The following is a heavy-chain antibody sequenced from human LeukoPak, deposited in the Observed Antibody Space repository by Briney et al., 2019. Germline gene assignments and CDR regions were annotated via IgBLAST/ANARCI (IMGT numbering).Heavy chain of an antibody. CDR1: GFIVSSYY. V-gene: IGHV3-53*01. Sequence: PGGSLRLSCVASGFIVSSYYMSWVRQAPGKGLEWVSIIYSGSSTYYADSVKGRFTISRDNSKNTVFLQMNSLRVEDTAVYYCARGPTRGYGDYWGQGTLVTVSS. CDR2: IYSGSST. D-gene: IGHD5-18*01. J-gene: IGHJ4*02. CDR3: ARGPTRGYGDY.